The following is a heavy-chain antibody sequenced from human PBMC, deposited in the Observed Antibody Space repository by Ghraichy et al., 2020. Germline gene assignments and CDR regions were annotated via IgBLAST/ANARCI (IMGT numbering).Heavy chain of an antibody. CDR1: GFTFRSYS. CDR3: AKGGHNTGYGFDP. Sequence: GASLNISCATSGFTFRSYSMNWVRQAPGKGLEWVSIIGADAVTTYYADSVKGRFTVSRDNSKNTLYLIMSGLRAEDTAVYYCAKGGHNTGYGFDPWGQGTLVTVSS. CDR2: IGADAVTT. V-gene: IGHV3-23*01. D-gene: IGHD5-12*01. J-gene: IGHJ5*02.